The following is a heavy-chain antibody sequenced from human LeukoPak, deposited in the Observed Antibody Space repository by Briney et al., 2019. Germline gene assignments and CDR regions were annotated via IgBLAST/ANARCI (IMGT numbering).Heavy chain of an antibody. CDR1: GGSISSSSYY. D-gene: IGHD6-6*01. CDR2: IYYSGST. V-gene: IGHV4-39*07. J-gene: IGHJ4*02. CDR3: ARDHIAAHDY. Sequence: SETLSLTCTVSGGSISSSSYYWGWIRQPPGKGLEWIGSIYYSGSTYYNPSLKSRVTISVDTSKNQFSLKLSSVTAADTAVYYCARDHIAAHDYWGQGTLVTVSS.